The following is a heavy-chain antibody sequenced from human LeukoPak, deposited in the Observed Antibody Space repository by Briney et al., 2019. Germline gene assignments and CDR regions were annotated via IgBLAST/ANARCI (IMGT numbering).Heavy chain of an antibody. J-gene: IGHJ4*02. Sequence: PGGSLRLSCAASGFTVSSNYMIWVRQAPGKGLEWVSVIYSGGSTYYADSVKGRFTISRHNTKNTLYLQMNSLRAEDTAVYYCARVGYSYGFDYWGQGTLVTVSS. CDR2: IYSGGST. D-gene: IGHD5-18*01. V-gene: IGHV3-53*04. CDR1: GFTVSSNY. CDR3: ARVGYSYGFDY.